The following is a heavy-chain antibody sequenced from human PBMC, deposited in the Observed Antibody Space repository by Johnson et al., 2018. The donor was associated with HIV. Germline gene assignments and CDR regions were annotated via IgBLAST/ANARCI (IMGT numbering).Heavy chain of an antibody. D-gene: IGHD4-17*01. CDR1: GFTFSSYG. J-gene: IGHJ3*02. CDR3: AKVGGRHDYGDYLGAFDI. Sequence: QVQLVESGGGVVQPGRSLRLSCAASGFTFSSYGMHWVRQAPGKGLEWVAVIRYDGSNKYYADSVKGRFTISRDNSKNTLYLQMNSLRAEDTAVYYCAKVGGRHDYGDYLGAFDIWGQGTMVTVSS. CDR2: IRYDGSNK. V-gene: IGHV3-30*02.